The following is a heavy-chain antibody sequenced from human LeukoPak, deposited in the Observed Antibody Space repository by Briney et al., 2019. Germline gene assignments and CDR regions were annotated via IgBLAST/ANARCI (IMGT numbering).Heavy chain of an antibody. V-gene: IGHV6-1*01. CDR2: TYYRSKWNN. J-gene: IGHJ2*01. CDR3: ARARGYFDL. CDR1: GDSVSSNSAA. D-gene: IGHD3-10*01. Sequence: SQTLSLTCAIPGDSVSSNSAAWSWIRQSPSRDLEWLGRTYYRSKWNNNYAIPVKSRITINPDTSKNQFSLQLNSVTPEDTGVYYCARARGYFDLWGRGTLVTVSS.